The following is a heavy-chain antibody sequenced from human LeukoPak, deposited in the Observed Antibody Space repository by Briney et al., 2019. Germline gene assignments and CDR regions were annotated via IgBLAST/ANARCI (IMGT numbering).Heavy chain of an antibody. J-gene: IGHJ4*02. V-gene: IGHV3-23*01. CDR2: VSGGGVTT. D-gene: IGHD3-22*01. Sequence: GGSLRLSCAASGFTISSHAMNWVRQAPGKGLEWVSAVSGGGVTTYYADSVKGRFTISRANSKNTLYLQMSSLRDEDTAVYYCAKVPGYYYDSSGSYFDYWGEGTLVTVPS. CDR3: AKVPGYYYDSSGSYFDY. CDR1: GFTISSHA.